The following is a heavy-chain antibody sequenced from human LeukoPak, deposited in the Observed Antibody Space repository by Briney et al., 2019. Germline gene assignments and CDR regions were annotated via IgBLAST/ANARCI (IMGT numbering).Heavy chain of an antibody. D-gene: IGHD6-25*01. CDR2: IYHTGIT. CDR3: ATEGRSRSSGGTN. Sequence: SETLSLTCAVSGASISSNNLWSWVRQSPARGLEWIGEIYHTGITNYMPSLKRRVTISVDKSKNQFSLKLTSVTAADTAVYYCATEGRSRSSGGTNWGQGILVTVSS. V-gene: IGHV4-4*02. CDR1: GASISSNNL. J-gene: IGHJ4*02.